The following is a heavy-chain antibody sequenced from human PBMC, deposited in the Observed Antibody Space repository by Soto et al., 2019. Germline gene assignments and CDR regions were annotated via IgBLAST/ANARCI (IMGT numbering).Heavy chain of an antibody. CDR3: ARAYSGSHCYFDY. CDR2: IYSGGST. J-gene: IGHJ4*02. D-gene: IGHD1-26*01. Sequence: EVQLAESGGGLLQPGGSLRLSCAASGFTVSSNYMSWVRQAPGKGLEWVSFIYSGGSTYYADSVKGRFTISRDKSKNTLYLQMNSRRVEDTAVYYCARAYSGSHCYFDYWGQGTRVTVSS. CDR1: GFTVSSNY. V-gene: IGHV3-53*01.